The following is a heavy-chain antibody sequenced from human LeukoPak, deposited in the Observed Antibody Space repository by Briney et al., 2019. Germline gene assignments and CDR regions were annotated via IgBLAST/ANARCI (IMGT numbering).Heavy chain of an antibody. D-gene: IGHD3-9*01. CDR3: ASSPAFDILTGYFPYYFDY. Sequence: SETLSLICTVSGGSVSSYYWSWIRQPPGKGLEWIGYIYYSGSTNYNPSLKSRVTISVDTSKNQFSLRLSSVTAADTAVYYCASSPAFDILTGYFPYYFDYWGQGTLVTVSS. CDR1: GGSVSSYY. J-gene: IGHJ4*02. CDR2: IYYSGST. V-gene: IGHV4-59*02.